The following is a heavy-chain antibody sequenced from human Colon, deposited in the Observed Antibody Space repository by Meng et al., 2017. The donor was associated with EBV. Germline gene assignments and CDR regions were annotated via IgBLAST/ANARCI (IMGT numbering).Heavy chain of an antibody. D-gene: IGHD7-27*01. CDR3: ASPLGILGIVDL. CDR2: IYYSGST. J-gene: IGHJ2*01. Sequence: LPRPQSVPGPVKHSETPSPTCTGLGGSSGSSMYYWGCIRQPPGKGLEWIGSIYYSGSTYYNPSLKSRVTISVDTSKNQFSLKLSSVTAADTAVYYCASPLGILGIVDLWGRGTLVTVSS. V-gene: IGHV4-39*01. CDR1: GGSSGSSMYY.